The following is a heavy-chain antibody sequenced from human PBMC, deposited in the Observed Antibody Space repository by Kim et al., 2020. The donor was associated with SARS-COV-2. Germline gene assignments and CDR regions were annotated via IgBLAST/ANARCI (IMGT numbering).Heavy chain of an antibody. V-gene: IGHV3-48*02. Sequence: YYADSVKARFTISRDHAKNSLYLQMSSLGDEDTAVYYCARARIGTAGTGDYWGQGTLVTVSS. D-gene: IGHD6-13*01. J-gene: IGHJ4*02. CDR3: ARARIGTAGTGDY.